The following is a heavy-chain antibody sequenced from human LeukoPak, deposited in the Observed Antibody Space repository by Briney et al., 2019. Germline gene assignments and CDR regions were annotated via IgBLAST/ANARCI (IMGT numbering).Heavy chain of an antibody. Sequence: ASVKVSCKAYGYTFTSSGVSWVRQAPGQGLEWMGWISAYNGNTNYAQKLQGRVTMTTDTSTSTAYMELRSLRSDDTAVYYCARFSGNSYYFDYWGQGTLVTVSS. D-gene: IGHD4-23*01. CDR1: GYTFTSSG. V-gene: IGHV1-18*01. J-gene: IGHJ4*02. CDR3: ARFSGNSYYFDY. CDR2: ISAYNGNT.